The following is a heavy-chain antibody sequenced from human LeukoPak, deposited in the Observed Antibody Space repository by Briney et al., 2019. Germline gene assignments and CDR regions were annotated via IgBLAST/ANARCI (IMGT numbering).Heavy chain of an antibody. V-gene: IGHV3-23*01. J-gene: IGHJ4*02. CDR2: ISGSGGST. Sequence: PGGSLRLSCAASGFTFSRYAMSWVRQAPGKGLECVSSISGSGGSTYFADSVKGRFTISRDNSRNTLYLQMHSLRAEDTAVYYCATHFDTVTPFDYWGKGTLVTVSA. CDR3: ATHFDTVTPFDY. CDR1: GFTFSRYA. D-gene: IGHD3-9*01.